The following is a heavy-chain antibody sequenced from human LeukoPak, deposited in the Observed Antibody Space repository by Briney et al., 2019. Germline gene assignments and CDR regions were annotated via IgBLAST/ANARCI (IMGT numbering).Heavy chain of an antibody. J-gene: IGHJ4*02. CDR1: GESFSGYY. CDR3: ARAREGATIDY. CDR2: VNHSGST. D-gene: IGHD1-26*01. V-gene: IGHV4-34*01. Sequence: SETLSLTCAVYGESFSGYYWTWIRQPPGKGLEWIADVNHSGSTNYNPSLKSRVIISVDTSKNQFSLKLTSVTDADTAVYYCARAREGATIDYWGQGTLVTVSS.